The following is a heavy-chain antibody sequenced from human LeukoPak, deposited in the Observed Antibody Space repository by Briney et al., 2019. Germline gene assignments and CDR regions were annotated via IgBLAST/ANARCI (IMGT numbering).Heavy chain of an antibody. CDR1: GASISSNY. D-gene: IGHD4-17*01. V-gene: IGHV4-59*06. CDR2: IYYSGST. CDR3: ARDVLSGDYVDY. Sequence: PSETLSLTCNVSGASISSNYWSWIRQPPGKGLEWIGYIYYSGSTYYNPSLKSRVTISVDTSKNQFCLKLSSVTAADTAVYYCARDVLSGDYVDYWGQGTLVTVSS. J-gene: IGHJ4*02.